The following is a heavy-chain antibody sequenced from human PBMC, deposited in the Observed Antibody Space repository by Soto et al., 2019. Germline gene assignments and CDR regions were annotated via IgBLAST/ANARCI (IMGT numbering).Heavy chain of an antibody. V-gene: IGHV3-21*01. CDR2: IRGFSPYT. CDR3: ARPHCTSATCYLAWYYYGMDV. CDR1: GFTFRTYT. J-gene: IGHJ6*02. D-gene: IGHD2-2*01. Sequence: GGSLRLSCISSGFTFRTYTMNWVRQAPGKGLEWVSGIRGFSPYTFYAESVKGRFTISRDNAKNSLYLQMDSLRAEDTAVYYCARPHCTSATCYLAWYYYGMDVWGQGTMVTVSS.